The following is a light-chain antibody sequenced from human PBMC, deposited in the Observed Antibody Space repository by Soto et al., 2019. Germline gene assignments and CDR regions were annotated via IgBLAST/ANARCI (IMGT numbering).Light chain of an antibody. CDR1: QGIRSW. V-gene: IGKV1-12*01. Sequence: IQMTQSPSSVSASVGDTVTITCRASQGIRSWLAWYQQKPGTAPKILIYGTSTLRSGVPSRFSGSGSGTHFTLTISDLQPEDFATYFCQQALSFPLTFGGG. J-gene: IGKJ4*01. CDR3: QQALSFPLT. CDR2: GTS.